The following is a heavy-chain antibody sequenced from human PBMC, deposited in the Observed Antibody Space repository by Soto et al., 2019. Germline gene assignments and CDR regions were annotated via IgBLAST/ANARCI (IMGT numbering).Heavy chain of an antibody. CDR1: GGTFSSYA. CDR3: ARTEGTYYYDSSGYSPFDY. D-gene: IGHD3-22*01. CDR2: IIPIFGTA. Sequence: SVKVSCKASGGTFSSYAISWVRQAPGQGLEWMGGIIPIFGTANYAQKFQGRVTITADESTSTAYMELSSLRSEDTAVYYCARTEGTYYYDSSGYSPFDYWGQGTLVTVSS. V-gene: IGHV1-69*13. J-gene: IGHJ4*02.